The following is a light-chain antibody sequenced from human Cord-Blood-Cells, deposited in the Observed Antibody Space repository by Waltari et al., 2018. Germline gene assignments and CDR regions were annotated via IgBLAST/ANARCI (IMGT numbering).Light chain of an antibody. CDR2: GVS. J-gene: IGKJ1*01. Sequence: EIVLPQYPGTLSLSPGERSTLSCRASQSVRSSYLDWDQQKHCQAPRLLIYGVSSRATGIPDRFSGSGSWTDFTLTISILEPEDFAVYYCQQYGSSSWTFGQGTKVEIK. CDR3: QQYGSSSWT. CDR1: QSVRSSY. V-gene: IGKV3-20*01.